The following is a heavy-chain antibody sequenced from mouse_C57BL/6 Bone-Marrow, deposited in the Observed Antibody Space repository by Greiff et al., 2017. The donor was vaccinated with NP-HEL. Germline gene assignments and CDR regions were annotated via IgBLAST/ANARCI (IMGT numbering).Heavy chain of an antibody. CDR1: GFSLTSYG. CDR3: ATSMITTNWGYYAMDY. Sequence: VKLMESGPGLVAPSQSLSITCTVSGFSLTSYGVHWVRQPPGKGLEWLVVIWSDGSTTYNSALKSRLSISKDNSKSQVFLKMNSLQTDDTAMYYCATSMITTNWGYYAMDYWGQGTSVTVSS. D-gene: IGHD2-4*01. CDR2: IWSDGST. V-gene: IGHV2-6*03. J-gene: IGHJ4*01.